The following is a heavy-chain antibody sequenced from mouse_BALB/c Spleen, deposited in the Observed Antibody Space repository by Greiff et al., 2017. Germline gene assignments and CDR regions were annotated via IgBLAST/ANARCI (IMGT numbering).Heavy chain of an antibody. CDR1: GYTFTNYW. J-gene: IGHJ4*01. D-gene: IGHD2-4*01. CDR2: IYPGGGYT. Sequence: VKLMESGAELVRPGTSVKISCKASGYTFTNYWLGWVKQRPGHGLEWIGDIYPGGGYTNYNEKFKGKATLTADTSSSTAYMQLSSLTSEDSAVYFCAAAMISYYAMDYWGQGTSVTVSS. CDR3: AAAMISYYAMDY. V-gene: IGHV1-63*02.